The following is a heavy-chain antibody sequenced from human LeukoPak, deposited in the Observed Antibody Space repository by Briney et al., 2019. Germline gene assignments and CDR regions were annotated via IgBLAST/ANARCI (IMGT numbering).Heavy chain of an antibody. CDR3: ARDRPSSDGSGSYTYYYYYGMDV. CDR1: GYTFTSYG. Sequence: ASVKVSCKASGYTFTSYGISWVRQAPGQGLGWMGWISAYNGNTNYAQKLQGRVTMTTDTSTSTAYMELRSLRSDDTAVYYCARDRPSSDGSGSYTYYYYYGMDVWGQGTTVTVSS. CDR2: ISAYNGNT. V-gene: IGHV1-18*01. J-gene: IGHJ6*02. D-gene: IGHD3-10*01.